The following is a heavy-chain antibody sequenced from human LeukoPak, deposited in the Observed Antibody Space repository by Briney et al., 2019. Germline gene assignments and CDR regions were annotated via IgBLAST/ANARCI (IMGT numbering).Heavy chain of an antibody. CDR3: ARSSSGAYEQQPVR. Sequence: QPGGSLRLSCAASGFTFSSYSMNWVRQAPGKGLEWVSYISSSSSTIYYADSVKGRFTISRDNAKNSLYLQMNSLRAEDTAVYYCARSSSGAYEQQPVRWGQGTLVTVSS. CDR2: ISSSSSTI. D-gene: IGHD6-13*01. V-gene: IGHV3-48*01. CDR1: GFTFSSYS. J-gene: IGHJ4*02.